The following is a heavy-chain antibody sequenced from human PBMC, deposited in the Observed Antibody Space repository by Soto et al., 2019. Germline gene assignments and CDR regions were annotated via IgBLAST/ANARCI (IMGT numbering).Heavy chain of an antibody. J-gene: IGHJ3*01. V-gene: IGHV1-8*01. CDR2: MNPNSGNT. Sequence: ASVKVSCKASGYTFTSYDINWVRQATGQGLEWMGWMNPNSGNTGYAQKFQGRVTMTRNTSISTAYMELSSLRSEDTAVYYCARDIAVAVSPVGVGWGQGTMVTVSS. D-gene: IGHD6-19*01. CDR3: ARDIAVAVSPVGVG. CDR1: GYTFTSYD.